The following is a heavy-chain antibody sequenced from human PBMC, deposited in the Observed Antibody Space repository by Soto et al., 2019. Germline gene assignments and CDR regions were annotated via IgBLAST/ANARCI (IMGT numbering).Heavy chain of an antibody. J-gene: IGHJ1*01. CDR1: GFTFDDYA. CDR2: ISWNSGSI. D-gene: IGHD2-15*01. V-gene: IGHV3-9*01. Sequence: GGSLRLSCAASGFTFDDYAMHWVRQAPGKGLEWVSGISWNSGSIGYADSVKGRFTISRDNAKNSLYLQMNSLRAEDTALYYCAKDRYCSGGSCYFEYFQHWGQGTLVTVSS. CDR3: AKDRYCSGGSCYFEYFQH.